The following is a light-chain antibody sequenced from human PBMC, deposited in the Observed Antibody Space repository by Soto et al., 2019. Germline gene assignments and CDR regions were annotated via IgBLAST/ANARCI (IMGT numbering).Light chain of an antibody. V-gene: IGKV3-15*01. Sequence: MLMTLSPVALSVAAGGRATLPCRASQRLXDTFVWYKRKPGQAPRVRXDCASKMATGCPARFSGSGSGTDFALTISSLQSEDFAAYYFQQYKNWPWPFGQGTMVDI. CDR2: CAS. CDR3: QQYKNWPWP. J-gene: IGKJ1*01. CDR1: QRLXDT.